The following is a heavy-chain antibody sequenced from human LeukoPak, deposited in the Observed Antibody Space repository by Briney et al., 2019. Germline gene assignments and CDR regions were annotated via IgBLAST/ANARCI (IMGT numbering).Heavy chain of an antibody. V-gene: IGHV4-34*01. CDR3: ARSYDTNFDY. CDR2: INHSGST. CDR1: GGSFSGYY. Sequence: PSETLSLICAVYGGSFSGYYWSWIRQPPGKGLEWIGEINHSGSTSYNPSLKSRVTISVDRSKNQFSLKLSSVAAADTAVYYCARSYDTNFDYWGQGTLVTVSS. D-gene: IGHD3-3*01. J-gene: IGHJ4*02.